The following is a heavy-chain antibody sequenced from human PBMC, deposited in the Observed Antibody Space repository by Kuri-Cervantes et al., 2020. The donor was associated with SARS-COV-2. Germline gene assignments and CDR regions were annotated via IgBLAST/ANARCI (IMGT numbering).Heavy chain of an antibody. CDR2: INHSGST. CDR3: VRLRYSSSWYTDY. CDR1: GGSFSGYY. V-gene: IGHV4-34*01. J-gene: IGHJ4*02. D-gene: IGHD6-13*01. Sequence: SETLSLTCAVYGGSFSGYYWSWIRQPPGKGLEWIGEINHSGSTNYNPSLKSRVTISVDTSKNQFSLKLSSVTAADTAVYYCVRLRYSSSWYTDYWGQGTLVTVSS.